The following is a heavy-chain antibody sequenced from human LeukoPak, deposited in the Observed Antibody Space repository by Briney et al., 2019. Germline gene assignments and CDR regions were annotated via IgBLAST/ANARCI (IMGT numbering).Heavy chain of an antibody. CDR3: ARVGKNGWDFDH. Sequence: PGESLRLSCAASGFTFSAYGMTWVRQAPGKGLEWLANINEGANVKFYVDSVKGRFIISRDNTKNSLYLQMSILRAEDTALYYCARVGKNGWDFDHWGQGTLVTVSS. V-gene: IGHV3-7*01. CDR1: GFTFSAYG. D-gene: IGHD6-19*01. J-gene: IGHJ4*02. CDR2: INEGANVK.